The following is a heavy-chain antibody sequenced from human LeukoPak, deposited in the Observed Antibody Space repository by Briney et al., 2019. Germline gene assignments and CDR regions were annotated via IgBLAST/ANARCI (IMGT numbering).Heavy chain of an antibody. J-gene: IGHJ4*02. CDR1: GGSLSGGGYS. V-gene: IGHV4-30-2*01. CDR3: AGGRSTYYYDSSGYYTLDY. D-gene: IGHD3-22*01. Sequence: PSETLSLTCAVSGGSLSGGGYSWSWIRQPPGEGLGWVGDIYLSRSTYYNPYLKSRVPTSVDRSTTPFSLKLSSVTAADTAVYYCAGGRSTYYYDSSGYYTLDYWGQGTLVTVSS. CDR2: IYLSRST.